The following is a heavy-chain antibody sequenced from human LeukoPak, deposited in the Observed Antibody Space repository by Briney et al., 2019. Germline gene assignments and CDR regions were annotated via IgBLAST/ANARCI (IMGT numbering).Heavy chain of an antibody. Sequence: SETLSLTCNVSGGSINSGSYYWGWIRQPPGKGLEWIGSIFYSGTTYYNPSLTSRVTISIDTSRNQFSLKLSSVTAADTAVFYCARSSSTRHYYGMDVWGQGTTVTVSS. CDR3: ARSSSTRHYYGMDV. V-gene: IGHV4-39*01. CDR2: IFYSGTT. D-gene: IGHD1-26*01. CDR1: GGSINSGSYY. J-gene: IGHJ6*02.